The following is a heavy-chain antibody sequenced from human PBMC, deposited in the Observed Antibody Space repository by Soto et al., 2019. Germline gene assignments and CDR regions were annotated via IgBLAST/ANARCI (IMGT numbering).Heavy chain of an antibody. CDR2: INHSGST. Sequence: SETLSLTCAVYGGSFSGYYWSWIRQPPGKGLEWIGEINHSGSTNYNPSLKSRVTISVDTSKNQFSLKLSSVTAADTAVYYCGRKYCSGGSCCGYYYYYYMDVWGKGTTVTVSS. CDR3: GRKYCSGGSCCGYYYYYYMDV. CDR1: GGSFSGYY. J-gene: IGHJ6*03. D-gene: IGHD2-15*01. V-gene: IGHV4-34*01.